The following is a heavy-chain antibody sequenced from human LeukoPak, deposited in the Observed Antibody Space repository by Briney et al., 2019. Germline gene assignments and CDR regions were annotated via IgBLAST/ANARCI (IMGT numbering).Heavy chain of an antibody. CDR1: GFTFSNYW. Sequence: PGGSLRLSCAASGFTFSNYWMSWVRQAPGKGLEWVANIKEDGSQKYYADSLKGRFTISRDNAKNSLSLQMDSLRAADTALYYCATSRNGYPFDDWGQGTLVTVSP. CDR3: ATSRNGYPFDD. V-gene: IGHV3-7*02. D-gene: IGHD5-24*01. CDR2: IKEDGSQK. J-gene: IGHJ4*02.